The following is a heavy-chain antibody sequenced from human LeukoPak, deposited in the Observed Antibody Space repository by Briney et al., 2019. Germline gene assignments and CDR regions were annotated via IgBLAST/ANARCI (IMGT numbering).Heavy chain of an antibody. CDR3: ARGAIDVDIVATIRLGLDY. D-gene: IGHD5-12*01. Sequence: GGSLRLSCAASGFTFSGYGMHWVRQAPGKGLEWVAFIRYDGSNKYYADSVKGRFTISRDNSKNTLYLQMNSLRAEDTAVYYCARGAIDVDIVATIRLGLDYWGQGTLVTVSS. V-gene: IGHV3-30*02. CDR2: IRYDGSNK. CDR1: GFTFSGYG. J-gene: IGHJ4*02.